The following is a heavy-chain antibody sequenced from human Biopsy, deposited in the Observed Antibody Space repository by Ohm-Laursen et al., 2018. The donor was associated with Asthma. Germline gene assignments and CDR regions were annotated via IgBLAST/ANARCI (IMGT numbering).Heavy chain of an antibody. CDR2: ISSSSSYI. D-gene: IGHD4-17*01. CDR1: GFDFSDYT. J-gene: IGHJ5*02. Sequence: SLRLSCTAPGFDFSDYTMNWVRQAPGKGLEWVSSISSSSSYIYYADSVKGRFTISRDNAKNSLYLQMNSLRAEDTAVYYCARDRYGDYVGWFDPWGQGTLVTVSS. CDR3: ARDRYGDYVGWFDP. V-gene: IGHV3-21*01.